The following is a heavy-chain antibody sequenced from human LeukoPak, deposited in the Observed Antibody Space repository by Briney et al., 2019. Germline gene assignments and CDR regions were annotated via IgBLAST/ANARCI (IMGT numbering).Heavy chain of an antibody. D-gene: IGHD3-3*01. CDR2: ISSSSSYI. Sequence: GGSLRLSCAASGFTFSSYSMNWVRQAPGKGLEWVSYISSSSSYICYADPVKGLFILSRDNAKHSLFLQRNRLRAEATAVYYCATDPPGITIFGVVNAPPVEDVWGKGTTVTVPS. CDR1: GFTFSSYS. CDR3: ATDPPGITIFGVVNAPPVEDV. V-gene: IGHV3-21*01. J-gene: IGHJ6*04.